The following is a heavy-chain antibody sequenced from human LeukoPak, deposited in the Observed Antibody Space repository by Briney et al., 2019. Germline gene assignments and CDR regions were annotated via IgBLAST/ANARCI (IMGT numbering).Heavy chain of an antibody. CDR2: IYPGDSDT. V-gene: IGHV5-51*01. D-gene: IGHD5-12*01. J-gene: IGHJ4*02. Sequence: RGESLKISCKASGYSFTNYWIGWVRQMPGKGLEWMGIIYPGDSDTKYSPSFQGQVTISADKSISTAYLQWSSLKASDTAMYYCARPQSGYSAYDYWGQGTLVTVSS. CDR1: GYSFTNYW. CDR3: ARPQSGYSAYDY.